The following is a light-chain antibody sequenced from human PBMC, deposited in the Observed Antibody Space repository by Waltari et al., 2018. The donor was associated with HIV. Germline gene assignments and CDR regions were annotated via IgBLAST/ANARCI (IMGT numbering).Light chain of an antibody. CDR1: GSNIGHHY. J-gene: IGLJ1*01. CDR3: GTKDDNVILGL. Sequence: QPVLTQPPSVSASPGQNVTISCSGSGSNIGHHYVSWYQQFPGKAPRLLIDEKNRRASEVPGRFSGTKSGPTATLDISGLQTGDEADYYCGTKDDNVILGLFGTGTWVTVL. V-gene: IGLV1-51*02. CDR2: EKN.